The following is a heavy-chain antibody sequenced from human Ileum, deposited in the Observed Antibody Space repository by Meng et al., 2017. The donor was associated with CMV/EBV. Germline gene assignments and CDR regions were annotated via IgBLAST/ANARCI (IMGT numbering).Heavy chain of an antibody. D-gene: IGHD1-14*01. CDR2: INTDGSYV. CDR1: GFTFSSHW. Sequence: GESLKISCAASGFTFSSHWMHWVRQVPGKGLVSVSRINTDGSYVMYADSVKGRFTNSRDNAKNTLYLQMNSLRAEDTAFYYCITEVLGGDYWGQGTLVTVSS. CDR3: ITEVLGGDY. V-gene: IGHV3-74*03. J-gene: IGHJ4*02.